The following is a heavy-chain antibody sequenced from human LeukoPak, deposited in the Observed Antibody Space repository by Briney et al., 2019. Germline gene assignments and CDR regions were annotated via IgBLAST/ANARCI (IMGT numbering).Heavy chain of an antibody. V-gene: IGHV4-34*01. J-gene: IGHJ4*02. CDR3: ARVPLWWLTPFDF. D-gene: IGHD5-12*01. Sequence: SETLSLTCAVSGGSLSPHYWSWIRRPLGKGREGIGEINNRGTTNCSPSLRGRAPISVDTSKNQFSLRLTSVTAADTAIYYCARVPLWWLTPFDFWGQGTLATVSS. CDR2: INNRGTT. CDR1: GGSLSPHY.